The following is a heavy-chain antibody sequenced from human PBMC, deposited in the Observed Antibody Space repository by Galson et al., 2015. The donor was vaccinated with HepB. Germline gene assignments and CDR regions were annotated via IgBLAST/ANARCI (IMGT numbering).Heavy chain of an antibody. J-gene: IGHJ4*02. D-gene: IGHD6-19*01. V-gene: IGHV1-69*04. CDR1: GGTFSSYA. CDR3: ARDPRGWYGRDDFDY. Sequence: SVKVSCKASGGTFSSYAISWVRQAPGQGLEWMGRIIPILGIANYAQKFQGRVTITADKSTSTAYMELRSLRSDDTAVYYCARDPRGWYGRDDFDYWGQGTLVTVSS. CDR2: IIPILGIA.